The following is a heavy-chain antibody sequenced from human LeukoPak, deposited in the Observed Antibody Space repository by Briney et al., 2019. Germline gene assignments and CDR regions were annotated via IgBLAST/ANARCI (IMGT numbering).Heavy chain of an antibody. CDR3: ARLVARYYDILTGYSEQDY. CDR2: IYTSGST. D-gene: IGHD3-9*01. V-gene: IGHV4-61*02. Sequence: SETLSLTCTHSLGSISSGSYYWSWIRQPAGKGLEWIGRIYTSGSTNYNPSLKSRVTISVDTSKNQFSLKLSSVTAADTAVYYCARLVARYYDILTGYSEQDYWGQGTLVTVSS. J-gene: IGHJ4*02. CDR1: LGSISSGSYY.